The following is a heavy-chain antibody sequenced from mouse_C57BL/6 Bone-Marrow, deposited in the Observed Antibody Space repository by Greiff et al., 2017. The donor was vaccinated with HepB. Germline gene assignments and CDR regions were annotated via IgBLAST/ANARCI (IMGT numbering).Heavy chain of an antibody. D-gene: IGHD2-2*01. Sequence: VKLVESGPGLVQPSQSLSITCTVSGFSLTSYGVHWVRQSPGKGLEWLGVIWRGGSTDYNAAFMSRLSITKDNSKSQVFVKMNSLQADDTAIYYLAKIGVTTAYWGQGTLVTVSA. CDR3: AKIGVTTAY. CDR1: GFSLTSYG. CDR2: IWRGGST. J-gene: IGHJ3*01. V-gene: IGHV2-5*01.